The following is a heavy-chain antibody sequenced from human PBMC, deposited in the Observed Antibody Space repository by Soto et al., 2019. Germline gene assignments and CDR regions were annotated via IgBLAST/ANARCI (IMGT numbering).Heavy chain of an antibody. CDR2: MSPDSSNA. Sequence: ASVKVSCKTSGYTFTDYDINWVRQAPGQGLEWMGWMSPDSSNAGYAQQFQGRVSMTSNTSIRTAYMELSISFDMSKSQVYLQLTSVTAADTAVYYCARFGAAAAHDDNWGRGVLVTVSS. V-gene: IGHV1-8*01. CDR1: GYTFTDYD. J-gene: IGHJ4*01. CDR3: QLTSVTAADTAVYYCARFGAAAAHDDN. D-gene: IGHD6-13*01.